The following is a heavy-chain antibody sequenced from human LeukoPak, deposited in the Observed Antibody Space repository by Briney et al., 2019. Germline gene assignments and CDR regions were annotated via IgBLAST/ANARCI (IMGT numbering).Heavy chain of an antibody. V-gene: IGHV3-30-3*01. CDR1: GFTFSSYA. Sequence: GGSLRLSCAASGFTFSSYAMHWVRQAPGKGLEWVAVMSYDGYNKYYADPVRGRFTISRDNSKNTLFLQMNSLRAEDTAVYYCARDFSGSSRVDYWGQGTLVTVSS. CDR3: ARDFSGSSRVDY. CDR2: MSYDGYNK. J-gene: IGHJ4*02. D-gene: IGHD3-10*01.